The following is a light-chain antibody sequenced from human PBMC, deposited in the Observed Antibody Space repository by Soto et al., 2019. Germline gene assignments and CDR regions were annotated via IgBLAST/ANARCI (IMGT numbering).Light chain of an antibody. CDR1: QGLGTN. V-gene: IGKV3D-15*01. Sequence: EIVLTQSPGTLALAPGERATLCCRARQGLGTNSARHHQHPGQARRLPIYAASQRATGVPGRFSGSGSGTEFTLTISSLQPEDFAIYYCQQHNDWPLTFGGGTKVDI. CDR3: QQHNDWPLT. CDR2: AAS. J-gene: IGKJ4*01.